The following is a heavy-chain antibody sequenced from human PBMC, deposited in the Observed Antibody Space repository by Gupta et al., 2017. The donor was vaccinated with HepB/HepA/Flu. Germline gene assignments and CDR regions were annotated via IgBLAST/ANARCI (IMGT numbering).Heavy chain of an antibody. Sequence: QVQLQPCGAGLFTPSETLSLTCAVSGGSFSGYYLSWIRQPPGKGLEWIGESNHSGSTNYNPSLKSRVTISVDTSKNQFSRKLSSVTAADTAVYYCATGLSQYCSGGSCYGLDYWGQGTLVTVSS. CDR1: GGSFSGYY. CDR3: ATGLSQYCSGGSCYGLDY. J-gene: IGHJ4*02. CDR2: SNHSGST. D-gene: IGHD2-15*01. V-gene: IGHV4-34*01.